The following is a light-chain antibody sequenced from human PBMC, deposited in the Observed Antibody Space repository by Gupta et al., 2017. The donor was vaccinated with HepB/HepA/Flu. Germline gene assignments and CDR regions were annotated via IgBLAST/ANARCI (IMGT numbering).Light chain of an antibody. CDR1: QSVLFRSNNKHF. V-gene: IGKV4-1*01. Sequence: DIVMTQSPDSLAVSLGERATINCRSSQSVLFRSNNKHFLTWYQQKPGQPPKLLIYWASTRESGVPDRFSGSGSGTDCTLTINSLQAEDVAVYYCQQCYRAPLTFGGGTKVEIK. CDR3: QQCYRAPLT. J-gene: IGKJ4*01. CDR2: WAS.